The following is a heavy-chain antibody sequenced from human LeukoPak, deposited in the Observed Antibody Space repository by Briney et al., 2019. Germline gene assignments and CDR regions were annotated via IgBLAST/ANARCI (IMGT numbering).Heavy chain of an antibody. CDR2: IYHSGST. J-gene: IGHJ4*02. V-gene: IGHV4-39*01. CDR3: ARRSEFDNTHYHYFDY. D-gene: IGHD2-15*01. Sequence: SETLSLTCTVSGGSIDSRSYYWDWIRQAPGKALEWIGTIYHSGSTEYNPSLKSRVAIFVDTSKNQFSLILHSVAAADTAVYYCARRSEFDNTHYHYFDYWGQGALVTVSS. CDR1: GGSIDSRSYY.